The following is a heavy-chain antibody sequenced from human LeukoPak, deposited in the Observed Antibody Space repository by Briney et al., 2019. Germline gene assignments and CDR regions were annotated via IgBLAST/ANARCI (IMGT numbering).Heavy chain of an antibody. CDR2: IIPIFGTA. V-gene: IGHV1-69*13. D-gene: IGHD2-2*01. CDR3: ARVPAAIIPYYYYMDV. Sequence: SVEVSCKASGGTFSSYAISWVRQAPGQGLEWMGGIIPIFGTANYAQKFQGRVTITADESTSTAYMELSSLRSEDTAVYYCARVPAAIIPYYYYMDVWGKGTTVTVSS. J-gene: IGHJ6*03. CDR1: GGTFSSYA.